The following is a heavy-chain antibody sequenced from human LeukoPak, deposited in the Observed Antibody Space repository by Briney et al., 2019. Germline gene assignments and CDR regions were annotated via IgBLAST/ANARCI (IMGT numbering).Heavy chain of an antibody. D-gene: IGHD3-10*01. CDR1: GASVTSSPYF. CDR3: AANSADYNTLGSSYKV. CDR2: ISYSGTT. V-gene: IGHV4-39*02. J-gene: IGHJ4*02. Sequence: SETLSLTCIVSGASVTSSPYFWGWIRQSPGQGLEWIGTISYSGTTYYNPSLRSRLTVSVDTSKNNLSLKLSSVTAADTAVYYCAANSADYNTLGSSYKVWGQGTLVTVSS.